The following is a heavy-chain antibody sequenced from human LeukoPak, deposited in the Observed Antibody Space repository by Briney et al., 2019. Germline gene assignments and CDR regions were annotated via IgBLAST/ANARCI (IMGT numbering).Heavy chain of an antibody. CDR1: GFTFSSYS. V-gene: IGHV3-21*01. CDR3: ARDNGGFLDPIPNKIDY. D-gene: IGHD3/OR15-3a*01. Sequence: NPGGSLRLSCAASGFTFSSYSMNWVRRAPGKGLEWVSSISSSSRYIYYADSVKGRFTISRDNAKNSLYLQMNSLRAEDTAVYYCARDNGGFLDPIPNKIDYWGQGTLVTVSS. CDR2: ISSSSRYI. J-gene: IGHJ4*02.